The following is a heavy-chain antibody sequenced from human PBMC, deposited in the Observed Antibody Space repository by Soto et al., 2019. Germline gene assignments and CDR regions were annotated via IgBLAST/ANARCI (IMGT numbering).Heavy chain of an antibody. J-gene: IGHJ4*02. CDR3: AEQSSGYYY. V-gene: IGHV1-3*01. CDR1: GYSFTTYA. CDR2: INAGTGMA. Sequence: ASVKVSSKASGYSFTTYAMHWVRQAPGQRLEWMGWINAGTGMAKYSQNCQDRVAISRDTSANTADMELSSLRSQDRAVYDAAEQSSGYYYWGQGTQVTVSS. D-gene: IGHD3-22*01.